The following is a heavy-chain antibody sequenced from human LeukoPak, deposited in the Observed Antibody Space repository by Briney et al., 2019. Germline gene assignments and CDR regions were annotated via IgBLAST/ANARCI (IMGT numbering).Heavy chain of an antibody. Sequence: GGSLRLSCAPSGFSFSSYSFNWVRQAPGKGLEWISYISSPTSNIHYADSVKGRFTISRDNAKNSLFLQMNSLRVDDTAVYYCAREGREYSYDYWGQGTLVTVSS. D-gene: IGHD5-18*01. CDR2: ISSPTSNI. CDR3: AREGREYSYDY. J-gene: IGHJ4*02. V-gene: IGHV3-48*01. CDR1: GFSFSSYS.